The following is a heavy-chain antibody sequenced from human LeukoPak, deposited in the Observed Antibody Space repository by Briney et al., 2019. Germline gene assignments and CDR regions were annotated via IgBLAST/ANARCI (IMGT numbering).Heavy chain of an antibody. J-gene: IGHJ3*02. V-gene: IGHV3-21*01. CDR1: GFTFSSYS. CDR3: ARELTGAFDI. CDR2: ISSSSSYI. Sequence: GGSLRLSCAASGFTFSSYSMNWVRQAPGKGLEWVSSISSSSSYIYYADSVKGRFTISRDNANNSLYLRMNSLRAEDTAVYYCARELTGAFDIWGQGTMVTVSS.